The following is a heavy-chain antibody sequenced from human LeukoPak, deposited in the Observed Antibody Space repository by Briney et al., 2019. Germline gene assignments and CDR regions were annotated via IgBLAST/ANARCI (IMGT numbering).Heavy chain of an antibody. Sequence: PGGSLRLSCAASGFTFSIYSMNWVRQAPGKGLEWVSYISSSSSPIYYADSVKGRFTISRDSAKNSLYLQMNSLRDEDTAVYYCARGNYGDYIIDYWGQGTLVTVSS. V-gene: IGHV3-48*02. CDR1: GFTFSIYS. CDR3: ARGNYGDYIIDY. CDR2: ISSSSSPI. J-gene: IGHJ4*02. D-gene: IGHD4-17*01.